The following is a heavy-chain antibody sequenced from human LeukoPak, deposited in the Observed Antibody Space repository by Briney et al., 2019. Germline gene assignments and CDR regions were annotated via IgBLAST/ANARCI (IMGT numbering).Heavy chain of an antibody. V-gene: IGHV3-23*01. CDR2: ISGSGGST. CDR3: AGLGTLGY. CDR1: GFTFSSYG. D-gene: IGHD3-16*01. J-gene: IGHJ4*02. Sequence: PGGTLRLSCAASGFTFSSYGMSWVRQAPGKGLEWVSAISGSGGSTYYADSVKGRFTISRDNSKNTLYLQMNSLRAEDTAVYCCAGLGTLGYWGQGTLVTVSS.